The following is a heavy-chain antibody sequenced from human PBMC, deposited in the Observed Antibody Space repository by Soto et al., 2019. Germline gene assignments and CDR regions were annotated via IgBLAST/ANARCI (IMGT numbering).Heavy chain of an antibody. CDR3: ARHSPGAITMGFDY. CDR1: GGSISSYY. D-gene: IGHD3-10*01. J-gene: IGHJ4*02. Sequence: SETLSLTCTVSGGSISSYYWSWIRQPPGKGLEWIGYIYYSGSTNYNPSLKSRVTISVDTSKNQFSLKLSSVTAADTAVYYCARHSPGAITMGFDYWGQGTLVTVSS. CDR2: IYYSGST. V-gene: IGHV4-59*08.